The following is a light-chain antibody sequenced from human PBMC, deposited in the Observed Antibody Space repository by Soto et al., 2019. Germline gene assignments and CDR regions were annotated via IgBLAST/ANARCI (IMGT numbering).Light chain of an antibody. Sequence: EIVLTQSPGTLSLSPGERATLSCRASQSVSSSYLAWYQQKPGQAPRLLIYGASSRATGIPDRFSGSGSGTHFTLTISRLEPEDFAVYYCQQYGSSLMYTSGQGTKLEIK. CDR3: QQYGSSLMYT. J-gene: IGKJ2*01. V-gene: IGKV3-20*01. CDR2: GAS. CDR1: QSVSSSY.